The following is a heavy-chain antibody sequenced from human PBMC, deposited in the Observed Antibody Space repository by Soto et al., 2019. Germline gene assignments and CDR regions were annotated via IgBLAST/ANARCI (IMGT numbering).Heavy chain of an antibody. J-gene: IGHJ5*02. CDR2: INAGNGNT. Sequence: QVQLVQSGAEVKKPGASVKVSCKASGYTFTSYAMHWVRQAPGQRLEWMGWINAGNGNTKYSQKFQGIVTITRDTSASTAYMELSSLRSEDTAVYYCARGQAEYNWNYGENWFDPWGQGNLVTVSS. CDR1: GYTFTSYA. D-gene: IGHD1-7*01. V-gene: IGHV1-3*01. CDR3: ARGQAEYNWNYGENWFDP.